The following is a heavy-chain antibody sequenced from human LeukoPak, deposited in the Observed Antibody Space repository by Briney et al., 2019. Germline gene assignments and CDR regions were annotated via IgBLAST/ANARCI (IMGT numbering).Heavy chain of an antibody. CDR3: ARPRFLEMYYYMDV. D-gene: IGHD3-3*01. V-gene: IGHV3-30-3*01. J-gene: IGHJ6*03. CDR1: GFIFSSYA. CDR2: ISYDGTNE. Sequence: PGGSLRLSCGASGFIFSSYAMHWVRQAPGKGLEWVAVISYDGTNEHYADSVNGRFTISRDNSKNTLYLQMNSLRNEDTALYYCARPRFLEMYYYMDVWGKGTSVTVSS.